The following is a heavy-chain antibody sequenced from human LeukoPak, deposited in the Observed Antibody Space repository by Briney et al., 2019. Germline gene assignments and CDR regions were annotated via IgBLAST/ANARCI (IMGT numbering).Heavy chain of an antibody. V-gene: IGHV3-23*01. J-gene: IGHJ4*02. Sequence: GGSLRLSCAASGVTFRSDAMSWVRQAPGKGVEWGLAISGSAGSTYYADYVKGPFTISRDNSKHTLYLHMNSPRAEDTAVYSCAKDSSGYYYRPQDYWGQGTLVTVSS. D-gene: IGHD3-22*01. CDR2: ISGSAGST. CDR1: GVTFRSDA. CDR3: AKDSSGYYYRPQDY.